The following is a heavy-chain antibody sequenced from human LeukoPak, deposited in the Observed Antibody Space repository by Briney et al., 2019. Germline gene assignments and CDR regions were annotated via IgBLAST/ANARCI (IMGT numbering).Heavy chain of an antibody. Sequence: GGSLRLSCAASGFTFSDYYMTWIRQAPGKGLEWVSYISSSGSSIYYADAVKGRFTISRDNAKNSLNLQMNSLRAEDTAVYYCARVMGAYAFDIWGQGTMVTVSS. CDR2: ISSSGSSI. D-gene: IGHD1-26*01. CDR1: GFTFSDYY. V-gene: IGHV3-11*01. CDR3: ARVMGAYAFDI. J-gene: IGHJ3*02.